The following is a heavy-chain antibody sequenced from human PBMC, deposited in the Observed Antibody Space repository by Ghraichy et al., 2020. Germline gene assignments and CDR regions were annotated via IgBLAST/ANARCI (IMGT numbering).Heavy chain of an antibody. CDR1: GFTFSSYA. CDR3: AKVAKSSGWYGDYYYYMDV. D-gene: IGHD6-19*01. CDR2: ISGSGGST. V-gene: IGHV3-23*01. Sequence: GGSLRLSCAASGFTFSSYAMSWVRQAPGKGLEWVSAISGSGGSTYYADSVKGRFTISRDNSKNTLYLQMNSLRAEDTAVYYCAKVAKSSGWYGDYYYYMDVWGKGTTVTVSS. J-gene: IGHJ6*03.